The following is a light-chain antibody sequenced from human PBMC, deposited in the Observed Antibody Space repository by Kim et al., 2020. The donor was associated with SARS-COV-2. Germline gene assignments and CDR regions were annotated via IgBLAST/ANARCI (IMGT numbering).Light chain of an antibody. V-gene: IGKV1-39*01. J-gene: IGKJ1*01. Sequence: ASVGDRVTNTCRASQSISSYLNWYQQKPGKAPKLLIYAASSLQSGVPSRFSGSGSGTDFTLTISSLQPEDFVTYYCQQSYSTPRTFGQGTKVDIK. CDR3: QQSYSTPRT. CDR1: QSISSY. CDR2: AAS.